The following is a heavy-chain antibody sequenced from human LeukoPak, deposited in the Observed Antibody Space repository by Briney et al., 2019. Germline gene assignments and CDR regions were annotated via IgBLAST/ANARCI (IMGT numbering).Heavy chain of an antibody. CDR1: GYTFTGYY. D-gene: IGHD6-6*01. Sequence: ASVKVSCKASGYTFTGYYMHWVRQAPGQGLERMGWINPNSGGTNYAQKFQDRVTMTRDTSISTAYMELSRLRSDDTAVYYCARSSSSSSYYYYYYMDVWGKGTTVTVSS. V-gene: IGHV1-2*02. J-gene: IGHJ6*03. CDR2: INPNSGGT. CDR3: ARSSSSSSYYYYYYMDV.